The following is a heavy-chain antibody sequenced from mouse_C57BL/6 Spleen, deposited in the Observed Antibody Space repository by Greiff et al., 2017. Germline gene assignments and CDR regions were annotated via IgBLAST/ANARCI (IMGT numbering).Heavy chain of an antibody. J-gene: IGHJ4*01. CDR3: EREGYTPDAMDY. V-gene: IGHV1-55*01. Sequence: QVQLQQPGAELVKPGASVEMSCKASGYTFTSYWITWVKQRPGQGLEWIGDIYPGSGSTNYNEKFKSKATLTVDTSSSTAYMQLSSLTSEDSAVYYCEREGYTPDAMDYWGQGTTVTVAS. CDR1: GYTFTSYW. D-gene: IGHD2-14*01. CDR2: IYPGSGST.